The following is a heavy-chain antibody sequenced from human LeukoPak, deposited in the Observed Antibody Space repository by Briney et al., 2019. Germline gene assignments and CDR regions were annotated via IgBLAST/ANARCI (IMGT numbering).Heavy chain of an antibody. CDR1: GYTFTGYY. CDR3: ARDQDSSGFYFDF. J-gene: IGHJ4*02. D-gene: IGHD6-19*01. Sequence: GASVKVSCKASGYTFTGYYMHWVRQAPGQGLEWMGGIIPIFGTANYAQKFQGRVTITADESTSTAYMELSSLRSEDTGVYYCARDQDSSGFYFDFWGQGTLVTVSS. CDR2: IIPIFGTA. V-gene: IGHV1-69*13.